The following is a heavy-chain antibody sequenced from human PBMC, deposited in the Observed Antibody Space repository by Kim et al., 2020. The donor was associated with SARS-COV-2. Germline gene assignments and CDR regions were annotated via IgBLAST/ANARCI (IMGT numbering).Heavy chain of an antibody. Sequence: SETLSLTCTVSGGSISSYYWSWIRQPPGKGLEWIGYIYYSGSTNYNPSLKSRVTISVDTSKNQFSLKLSSVTAADTAVYYCARDVHYYGSETQYNWFDPWGQGTLVTVSS. CDR2: IYYSGST. CDR3: ARDVHYYGSETQYNWFDP. CDR1: GGSISSYY. V-gene: IGHV4-59*01. D-gene: IGHD3-10*01. J-gene: IGHJ5*02.